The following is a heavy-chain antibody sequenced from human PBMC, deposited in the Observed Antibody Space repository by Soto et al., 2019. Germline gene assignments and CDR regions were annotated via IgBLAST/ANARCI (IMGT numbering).Heavy chain of an antibody. CDR3: ARDGRDDRRGLYQHFGP. D-gene: IGHD3-22*01. J-gene: IGHJ5*02. CDR2: ISTSNGNT. Sequence: GASVKVSCKASGYTFTSYDISWVRQAPRQGLEWMGWISTSNGNTNYAQNLQGRVTMTTDTSTSTAYMELRSLSSDDTAVYYCARDGRDDRRGLYQHFGPWGQGTLVTVSS. CDR1: GYTFTSYD. V-gene: IGHV1-18*01.